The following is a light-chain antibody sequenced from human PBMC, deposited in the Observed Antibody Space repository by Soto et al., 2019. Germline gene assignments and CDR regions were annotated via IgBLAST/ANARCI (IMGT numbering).Light chain of an antibody. CDR2: GAS. V-gene: IGKV3-20*01. Sequence: EIVLTQSPGTLSLSPGERATLSCRASQSVSSGYLAWYQQKPGQAPRLLIYGASSRATGIPDRFSGSGSGTDFTLTISRLEPEDFAAYYCQQYGTSGATFGQGTKVDIK. J-gene: IGKJ1*01. CDR1: QSVSSGY. CDR3: QQYGTSGAT.